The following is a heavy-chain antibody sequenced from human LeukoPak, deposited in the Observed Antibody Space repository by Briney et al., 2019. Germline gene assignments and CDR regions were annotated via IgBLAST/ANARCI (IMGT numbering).Heavy chain of an antibody. CDR2: ISPYNGNT. V-gene: IGHV1-18*01. J-gene: IGHJ4*02. CDR1: GYTFTSYP. D-gene: IGHD3-3*01. CDR3: ARDADGRFSHDY. Sequence: ASVKVSCKASGYTFTSYPISWVRQAPGQGLDWMGWISPYNGNTNYAQKLQGRVTMTADTSTSTAYMELRSLRSDDTAVYYCARDADGRFSHDYWGQGTLVIVSS.